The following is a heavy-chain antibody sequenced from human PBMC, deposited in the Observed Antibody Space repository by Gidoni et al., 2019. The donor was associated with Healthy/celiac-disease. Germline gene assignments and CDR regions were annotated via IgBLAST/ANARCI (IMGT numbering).Heavy chain of an antibody. V-gene: IGHV3-21*01. D-gene: IGHD1-26*01. CDR2: ISSSSSYI. CDR1: GFTFSSYS. Sequence: EVQPVESGGGLVKPGGSLRLSCPASGFTFSSYSMNWVRQAPGKGLEWVSSISSSSSYIYYADSVKGRFTISRDNAKNSLYLQMNSLRAEDTAVYYCARGTTGYSGSYSPDYWGQGTLVTVSS. J-gene: IGHJ4*02. CDR3: ARGTTGYSGSYSPDY.